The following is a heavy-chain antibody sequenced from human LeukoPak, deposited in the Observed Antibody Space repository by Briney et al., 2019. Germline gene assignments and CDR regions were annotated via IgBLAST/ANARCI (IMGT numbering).Heavy chain of an antibody. CDR2: IKQDGSEK. CDR3: AREDLLTSWVYHFDY. CDR1: GSTFSSYW. V-gene: IGHV3-7*01. J-gene: IGHJ4*02. D-gene: IGHD2-8*01. Sequence: GGSLRLSCAASGSTFSSYWMSWVRQAPGKGLEWVANIKQDGSEKYYVDSVKGRFTISRDNAKNSLYLQMNSLRAEDTAVYYCAREDLLTSWVYHFDYWGQGTLVTVSS.